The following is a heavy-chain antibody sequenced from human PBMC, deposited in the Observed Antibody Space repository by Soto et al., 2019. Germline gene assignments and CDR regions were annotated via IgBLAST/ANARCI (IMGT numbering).Heavy chain of an antibody. D-gene: IGHD4-17*01. CDR3: ARLYGDKLYDY. CDR2: IYYSGST. V-gene: IGHV4-59*01. Sequence: SETLSLTCTVSGGSISSYYWSWIRQPPGKGLEWIGYIYYSGSTNYNPSLKSRVTISVDTSKNQFSLKLSSVTAADTAVYYCARLYGDKLYDYWGQGTLVTVSS. J-gene: IGHJ4*02. CDR1: GGSISSYY.